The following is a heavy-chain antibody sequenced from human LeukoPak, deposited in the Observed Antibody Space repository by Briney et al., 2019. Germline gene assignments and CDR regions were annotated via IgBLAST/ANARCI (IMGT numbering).Heavy chain of an antibody. CDR1: GFTFSSYG. Sequence: GGSLRLSCAASGFTFSSYGMHWVRQAPGKGLEWVAFIRYDGSNKYYADSVKGRFTISRDNSKNTLYLQMNSLRAEDTAVYYCAKARVLLGINWFDPWGQGTLVTVSS. CDR3: AKARVLLGINWFDP. CDR2: IRYDGSNK. V-gene: IGHV3-30*02. D-gene: IGHD3-10*01. J-gene: IGHJ5*02.